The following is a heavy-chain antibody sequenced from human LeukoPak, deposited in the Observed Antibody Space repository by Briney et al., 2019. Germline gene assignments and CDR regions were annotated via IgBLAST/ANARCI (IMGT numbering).Heavy chain of an antibody. CDR1: GFTFSSYS. V-gene: IGHV3-21*01. Sequence: EGPLRLSCTASGFTFSSYSMNWVRQAPEKALEWVSSISSSSSYIYYADSVKGRFTISRDNAKNSLYLQMNSLRAEDTAVYHCARDPFGSGGLRWGQGTLVTVSS. D-gene: IGHD3-3*01. CDR2: ISSSSSYI. CDR3: ARDPFGSGGLR. J-gene: IGHJ4*02.